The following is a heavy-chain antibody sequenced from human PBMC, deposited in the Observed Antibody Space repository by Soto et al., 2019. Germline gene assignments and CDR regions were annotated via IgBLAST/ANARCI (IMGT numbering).Heavy chain of an antibody. J-gene: IGHJ5*02. CDR3: ARHGFYGDYSSNYFDP. V-gene: IGHV5-51*01. CDR1: GYSFTNYW. D-gene: IGHD4-17*01. CDR2: IYPSDSDT. Sequence: GESKISCKGSGYSFTNYWIAWVRQMPGKGLEYMGIIYPSDSDTRYSPSFQGQVTISADKSISTAYLQWSSLKASDTAIYYCARHGFYGDYSSNYFDPWGQGTLVTVSS.